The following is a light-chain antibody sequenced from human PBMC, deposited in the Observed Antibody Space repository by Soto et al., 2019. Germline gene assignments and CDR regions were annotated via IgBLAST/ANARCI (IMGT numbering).Light chain of an antibody. J-gene: IGKJ5*01. V-gene: IGKV1-33*01. Sequence: IQETPAPFSLVASVGERVHFIWQASQENNKYLNWYQPKPGKAPKLLIYDSSNLERGVPSRFSGSGYGTRFSFTISSLQPEDIATYYCQQFDSLPFTFGQGTRLEIK. CDR3: QQFDSLPFT. CDR1: QENNKY. CDR2: DSS.